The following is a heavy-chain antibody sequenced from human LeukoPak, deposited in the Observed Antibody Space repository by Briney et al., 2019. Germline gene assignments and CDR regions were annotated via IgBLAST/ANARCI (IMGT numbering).Heavy chain of an antibody. CDR3: MGGSNNYYYYYGMDV. CDR2: IKSKTDGGTT. J-gene: IGHJ6*02. D-gene: IGHD2-15*01. Sequence: GGSLRLSWAASGFTFSNAWMNWVRQAPGKGLEWVGRIKSKTDGGTTDYAAPVKGRFTISRDDSKNTLYLQMNSLKTEDTAVYYCMGGSNNYYYYYGMDVWGQGTTVTVSS. CDR1: GFTFSNAW. V-gene: IGHV3-15*07.